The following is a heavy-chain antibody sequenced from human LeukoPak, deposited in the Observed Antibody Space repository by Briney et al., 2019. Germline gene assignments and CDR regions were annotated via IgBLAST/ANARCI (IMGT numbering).Heavy chain of an antibody. CDR1: GGSISSGDYY. CDR2: MYYSGST. D-gene: IGHD3-22*01. Sequence: PSETLSLTCTDSGGSISSGDYYWSWIRQLPGKGLEWIAYMYYSGSTYYNPSLKSRVTMSADTSKNQLSLKLSSVTAADTAVYYCARPYYYDSRIDPWGQGILVTVSS. V-gene: IGHV4-30-4*01. CDR3: ARPYYYDSRIDP. J-gene: IGHJ5*02.